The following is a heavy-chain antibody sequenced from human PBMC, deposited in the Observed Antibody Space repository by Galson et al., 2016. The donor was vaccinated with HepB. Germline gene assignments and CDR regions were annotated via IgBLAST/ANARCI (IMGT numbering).Heavy chain of an antibody. D-gene: IGHD1-7*01. J-gene: IGHJ3*02. CDR2: IFYTGST. V-gene: IGHV4-30-4*01. Sequence: TLSLTCTVSGGSVSSGDYYWTWLRQPPGKGLEWIGYIFYTGSTYYKPSLKSRVTISVDTSKNHFSLKLNSVTAADTAMYYCAKMGTTWPLTHDAFDIWGQGTMVTVSS. CDR3: AKMGTTWPLTHDAFDI. CDR1: GGSVSSGDYY.